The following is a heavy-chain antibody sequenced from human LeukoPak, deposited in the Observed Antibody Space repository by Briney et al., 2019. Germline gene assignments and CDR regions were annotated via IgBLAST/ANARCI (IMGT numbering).Heavy chain of an antibody. Sequence: GGSLRLSCAASGFTFSSYAMSWVRQVPGTGLEWVSFISATGLSTHYADSVKGRFTVSRDNSKNTLYLQMNSLRAADTAVYYCARGSGYSYGFPDYWGQGTLVTVSS. CDR3: ARGSGYSYGFPDY. D-gene: IGHD5-18*01. CDR2: ISATGLST. J-gene: IGHJ4*02. CDR1: GFTFSSYA. V-gene: IGHV3-23*01.